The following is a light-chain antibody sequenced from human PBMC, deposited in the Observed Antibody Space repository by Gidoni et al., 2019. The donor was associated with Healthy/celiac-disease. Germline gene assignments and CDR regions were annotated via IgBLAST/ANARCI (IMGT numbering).Light chain of an antibody. J-gene: IGKJ1*01. Sequence: EIVLTQSPATLSLSPGERATLSCRASQSVSSYLAWYQQKPGQAPRRLIYDASNRATGIPARFSGSGSGTDFTLTISSLEPEDFAVYYCQQRSNWPWTFGQXTKVEIK. CDR2: DAS. CDR1: QSVSSY. V-gene: IGKV3-11*01. CDR3: QQRSNWPWT.